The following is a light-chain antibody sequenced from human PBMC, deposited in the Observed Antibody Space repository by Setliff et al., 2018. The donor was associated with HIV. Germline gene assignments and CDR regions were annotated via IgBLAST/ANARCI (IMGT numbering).Light chain of an antibody. CDR2: IND. CDR3: STWDDNLNAKV. CDR1: ASNIGANT. J-gene: IGLJ1*01. V-gene: IGLV1-44*01. Sequence: LGQRVTISCSGSASNIGANTVTWYQQFPGTAPQLLIYINDHRPSGVPHRFSASKSGTTASLAISGLQSEDEADYYCSTWDDNLNAKVFGSGTKVTVL.